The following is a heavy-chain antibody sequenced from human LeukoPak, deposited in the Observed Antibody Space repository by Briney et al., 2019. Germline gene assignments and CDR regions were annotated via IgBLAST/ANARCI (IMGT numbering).Heavy chain of an antibody. CDR2: TYTSGST. CDR1: GGSISSYY. V-gene: IGHV4-4*07. Sequence: SETLSLTCTVSGGSISSYYWSWLRQPAGKGLEWIGRTYTSGSTNYNPSLKSRVTMSVDTSKNQFSLKLSSVTAADTAVYYCARDKGAYSYGYRAFDIWGQGTMVTVSS. J-gene: IGHJ3*02. D-gene: IGHD5-18*01. CDR3: ARDKGAYSYGYRAFDI.